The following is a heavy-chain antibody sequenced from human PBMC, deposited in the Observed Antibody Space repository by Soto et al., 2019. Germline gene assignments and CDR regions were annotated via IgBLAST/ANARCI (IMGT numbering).Heavy chain of an antibody. CDR1: GFIFSNYA. CDR3: ARGFSAGKGSPPDF. V-gene: IGHV3-23*01. J-gene: IGHJ4*02. CDR2: LNGSGGST. D-gene: IGHD3-10*01. Sequence: GGSLRLSCVGSGFIFSNYAMTWVRQAPGRGLEWVSGLNGSGGSTSSADSVKGRFAISRDNSKNTLYLQMNNLRDGDTAVYYCARGFSAGKGSPPDFWGQGTLVTVSS.